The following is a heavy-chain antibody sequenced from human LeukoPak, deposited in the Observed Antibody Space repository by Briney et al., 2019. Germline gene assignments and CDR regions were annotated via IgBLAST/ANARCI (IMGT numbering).Heavy chain of an antibody. V-gene: IGHV4-59*08. D-gene: IGHD1-26*01. CDR1: GGSIRSYY. CDR3: ARQRGIVGATYYFDY. CDR2: IYYSGST. Sequence: SETLSLTCTDSGGSIRSYYWSWIRQPPGKGLEWIGYIYYSGSTNYNPSLKSRVTISVDTSKNQFSLKLSSVTAADTAVYYCARQRGIVGATYYFDYWGQGTLVTVSS. J-gene: IGHJ4*02.